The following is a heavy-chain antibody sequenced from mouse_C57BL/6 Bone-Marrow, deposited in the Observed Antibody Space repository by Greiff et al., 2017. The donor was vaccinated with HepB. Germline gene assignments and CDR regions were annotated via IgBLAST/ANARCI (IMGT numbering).Heavy chain of an antibody. J-gene: IGHJ2*01. CDR2: INPNNGGT. Sequence: VQLQQSGPELVKPGASVKILCKASGYTFTDYNMDWVKQSPGKSLEWIGDINPNNGGTIYNQKFKGKATLTVDKSSSTAYMELRSLTSEDTAVYYCARWSTAQAPYYFDYWGQGTTLTVSS. V-gene: IGHV1-18*01. CDR1: GYTFTDYN. D-gene: IGHD3-2*02. CDR3: ARWSTAQAPYYFDY.